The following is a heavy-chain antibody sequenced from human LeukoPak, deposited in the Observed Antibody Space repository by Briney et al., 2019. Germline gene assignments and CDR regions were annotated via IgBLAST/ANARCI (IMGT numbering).Heavy chain of an antibody. V-gene: IGHV1-69*04. J-gene: IGHJ4*02. CDR1: GGTFSSYA. CDR3: ARGRGIAARPPFYFDY. D-gene: IGHD6-6*01. Sequence: SVKVFCKASGGTFSSYAISWVRQAPGQGLEWMGRIIPILGIANYAQKFQGRVTITADKSTSTAYMELSSLRSEDTAVYYCARGRGIAARPPFYFDYWGQGTLVTVSS. CDR2: IIPILGIA.